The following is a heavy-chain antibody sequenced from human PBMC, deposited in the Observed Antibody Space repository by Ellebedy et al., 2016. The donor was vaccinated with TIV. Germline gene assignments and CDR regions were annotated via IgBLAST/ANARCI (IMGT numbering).Heavy chain of an antibody. D-gene: IGHD3-10*02. CDR1: GFTFSSYA. Sequence: GESLKISCAASGFTFSSYAASWVRQAPGKGLEWVAGLNANGVVIAYADSVKGRSTISRDTSKNTLYLQVNSLRPDDTAVYYCASSRYHYYVGNTIFAYWGQGTLVTVSS. CDR3: ASSRYHYYVGNTIFAY. CDR2: LNANGVVI. J-gene: IGHJ4*02. V-gene: IGHV3-23*01.